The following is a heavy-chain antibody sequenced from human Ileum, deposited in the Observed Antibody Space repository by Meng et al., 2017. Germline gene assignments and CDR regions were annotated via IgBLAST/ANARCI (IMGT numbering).Heavy chain of an antibody. J-gene: IGHJ5*01. Sequence: GESLKISRKGFGYSFTNYWIDRVRQTPGKGLEWMVIIYPGASRSRYSPSFQGQVTVSADKSINTAYLQWNSLKASDTAIYYCARHLDGASSWTGGFDSWGQGTEVTVSS. CDR3: ARHLDGASSWTGGFDS. CDR1: GYSFTNYW. CDR2: IYPGASRS. V-gene: IGHV5-51*01. D-gene: IGHD1-14*01.